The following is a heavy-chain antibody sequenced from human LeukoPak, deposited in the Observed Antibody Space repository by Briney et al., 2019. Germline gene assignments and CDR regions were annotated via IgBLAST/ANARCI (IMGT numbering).Heavy chain of an antibody. Sequence: PGGSLRFSCAASGFTFSSYGMHWVRQAPGKGLEWVAVISYDGSNKYYADSVKGRFTISRDNSKNTLYLQMNSLRAEDTAVYYCAKPGEELPFDYWGQGTLVTVSS. J-gene: IGHJ4*02. CDR1: GFTFSSYG. CDR2: ISYDGSNK. D-gene: IGHD1-26*01. CDR3: AKPGEELPFDY. V-gene: IGHV3-30*18.